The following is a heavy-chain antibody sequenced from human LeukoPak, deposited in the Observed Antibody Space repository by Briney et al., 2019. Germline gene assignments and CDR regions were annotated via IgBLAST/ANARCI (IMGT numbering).Heavy chain of an antibody. CDR1: GFAFSSYA. V-gene: IGHV3-48*04. Sequence: GGSLRLSCAVSGFAFSSYAMSWVRQAPGKGLEWVSYISSSGSTIYYADSVKGRFTISRDNAKNSLYLQMNSLRAEDTAVYYCAKDTPWIDPWGQGTLVTVSS. J-gene: IGHJ5*02. CDR3: AKDTPWIDP. CDR2: ISSSGSTI.